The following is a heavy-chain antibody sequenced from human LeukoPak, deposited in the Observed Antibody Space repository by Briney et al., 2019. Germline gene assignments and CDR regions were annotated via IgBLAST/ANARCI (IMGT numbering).Heavy chain of an antibody. J-gene: IGHJ6*03. Sequence: AETLSLTRTVAGGSISGYHRSWIRQPPGKGMEWLGYIYYGGRNNYNPSLTSRATTSADTTKDHFFLRLSCVPGADTAVSYCARVPRSYYYYYYMDVWGKGTTVTVSS. CDR1: GGSISGYH. CDR2: IYYGGRN. V-gene: IGHV4-59*01. CDR3: ARVPRSYYYYYYMDV.